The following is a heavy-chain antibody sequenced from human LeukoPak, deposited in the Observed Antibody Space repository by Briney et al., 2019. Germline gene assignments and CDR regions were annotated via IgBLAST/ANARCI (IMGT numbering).Heavy chain of an antibody. D-gene: IGHD6-13*01. J-gene: IGHJ4*02. CDR1: GYTFTSYP. CDR3: ARASIPSYSSSWELFDY. Sequence: ASVKVSCKASGYTFTSYPMNWVRQAPGQGLEWMGWINTNTGNPTYAQGFTGRFVFSLDTSVSTAYLQISSLKAEDTAVYYCARASIPSYSSSWELFDYWGQGTLVTVSS. CDR2: INTNTGNP. V-gene: IGHV7-4-1*02.